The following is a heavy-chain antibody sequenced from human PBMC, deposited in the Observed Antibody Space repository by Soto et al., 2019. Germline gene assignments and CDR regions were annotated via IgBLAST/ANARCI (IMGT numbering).Heavy chain of an antibody. CDR1: GGSISSGDYY. CDR2: IYYSGST. V-gene: IGHV4-30-4*01. J-gene: IGHJ4*02. Sequence: SETLSLTCTVSGGSISSGDYYWSWIRQPPGKGLEWIGYIYYSGSTYYNPSLKSRVTISVDTSKNQFSLKLSSVTAADTAVYYCAREGLRYPTAFDYWGQGTLVTVSS. D-gene: IGHD4-17*01. CDR3: AREGLRYPTAFDY.